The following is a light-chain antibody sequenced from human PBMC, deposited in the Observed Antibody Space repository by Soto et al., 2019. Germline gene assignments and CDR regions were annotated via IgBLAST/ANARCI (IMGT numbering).Light chain of an antibody. CDR1: QGINIF. CDR2: AAS. V-gene: IGKV1-9*01. CDR3: QKYNSYSRK. Sequence: DIQLTQSPSFLSASVGDRVTITCLASQGINIFLAWFQQKPGKAPNLLISAASTLQSGVPSRFSGSGSGTEFTLTISSLQPDDFATYYCQKYNSYSRKCGQGNKVDIK. J-gene: IGKJ1*01.